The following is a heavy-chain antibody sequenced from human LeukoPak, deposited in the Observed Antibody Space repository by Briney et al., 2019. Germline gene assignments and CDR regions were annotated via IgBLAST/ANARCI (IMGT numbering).Heavy chain of an antibody. CDR3: AKVPYYYDSSGYYV. J-gene: IGHJ4*02. CDR1: GFTFSSYA. D-gene: IGHD3-22*01. V-gene: IGHV3-23*01. Sequence: PGGSLRLSCAASGFTFSSYAMSWVRQAPGKGLEWVSAISGSGGSTYYADSVKGRFTISRDNSKNTLYLQMNSLRAEDTAVYYCAKVPYYYDSSGYYVWGQGTLVTVSS. CDR2: ISGSGGST.